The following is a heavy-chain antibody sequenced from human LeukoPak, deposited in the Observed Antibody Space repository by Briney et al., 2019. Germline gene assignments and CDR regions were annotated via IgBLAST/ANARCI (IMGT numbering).Heavy chain of an antibody. D-gene: IGHD2-2*01. J-gene: IGHJ3*02. V-gene: IGHV1-18*01. CDR3: ARDLIVVVPAATSDAFDI. Sequence: ASVKVSCKASGYTFTSYGISWVRQAPGQGLEWMGWISAYNGNTNYAQKLQGRVTMTTDTSTSTAYMELRSLRSDDTAVYYCARDLIVVVPAATSDAFDIWGQGTMVTVSS. CDR2: ISAYNGNT. CDR1: GYTFTSYG.